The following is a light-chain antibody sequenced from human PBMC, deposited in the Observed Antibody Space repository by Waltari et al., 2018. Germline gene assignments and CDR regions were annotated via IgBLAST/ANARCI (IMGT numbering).Light chain of an antibody. Sequence: DIQMTQSPSSLSASPGDRVTITSRVSHSISIYLNWYQQKPVEAPKLLIYGASTWQSGVPSRFSGSGSGTDFILIISSLQPEDSATYDCQQSYNSPRTFGQGTKLEI. CDR2: GAS. J-gene: IGKJ2*01. V-gene: IGKV1-39*01. CDR1: HSISIY. CDR3: QQSYNSPRT.